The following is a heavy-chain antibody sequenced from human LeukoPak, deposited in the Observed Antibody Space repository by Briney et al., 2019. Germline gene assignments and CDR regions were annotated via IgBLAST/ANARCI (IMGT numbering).Heavy chain of an antibody. J-gene: IGHJ4*02. CDR3: AREGISSSWEKVAQYYFDY. V-gene: IGHV6-1*01. CDR1: GDSVSSNSAA. Sequence: SQTLSLTCAISGDSVSSNSAAWNWIRQSPSRGLEWLGRTYYRSKWYNEYAVSVKSRITINPDTSKNQFSLQLNSVTPEDTAVYYCAREGISSSWEKVAQYYFDYWGQGTLVTVSS. D-gene: IGHD6-13*01. CDR2: TYYRSKWYN.